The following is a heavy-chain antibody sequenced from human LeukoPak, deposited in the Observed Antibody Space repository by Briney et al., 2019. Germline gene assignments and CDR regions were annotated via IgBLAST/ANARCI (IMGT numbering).Heavy chain of an antibody. Sequence: SETLSLTCTVSGGSISSYYWSWIRQPPGKGLEWIGYIYYSGSTNYNPSLKSRDTISVDTSKNQFSLKLSSVTAADTAVYYCARGGGDDASDICSQGTMVTASS. CDR3: ARGGGDDASDI. J-gene: IGHJ3*02. CDR2: IYYSGST. V-gene: IGHV4-59*01. CDR1: GGSISSYY. D-gene: IGHD2-15*01.